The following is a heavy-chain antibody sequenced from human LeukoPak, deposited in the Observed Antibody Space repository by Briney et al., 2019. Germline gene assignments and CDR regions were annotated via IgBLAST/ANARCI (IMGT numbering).Heavy chain of an antibody. D-gene: IGHD3-10*01. CDR3: ARQSPGAFDI. CDR2: IYYSGST. J-gene: IGHJ3*02. CDR1: GGSMSSSSYY. V-gene: IGHV4-39*01. Sequence: PSETLSLTCTVSGGSMSSSSYYWGWIRKPPRKELEWIGSIYYSGSTYYNPSLKSRVTISVDTSKNQFSLKLSSVTAADTAVYYCARQSPGAFDIWGQGTMVTVSS.